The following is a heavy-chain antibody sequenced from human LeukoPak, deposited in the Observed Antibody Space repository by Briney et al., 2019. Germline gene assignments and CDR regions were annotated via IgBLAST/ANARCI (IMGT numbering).Heavy chain of an antibody. J-gene: IGHJ3*02. CDR3: ARDAPPTGVGAFDI. CDR1: GFTFSNYG. Sequence: GGSLRLSCAASGFTFSNYGMHWVRQAPGKGLEWVAFTRSDGNDKYYADSVKGRFTISRDNSKNTLYLQMNSLRTEDTAVYYCARDAPPTGVGAFDIWGRGTMVTVSS. V-gene: IGHV3-30*02. D-gene: IGHD7-27*01. CDR2: TRSDGNDK.